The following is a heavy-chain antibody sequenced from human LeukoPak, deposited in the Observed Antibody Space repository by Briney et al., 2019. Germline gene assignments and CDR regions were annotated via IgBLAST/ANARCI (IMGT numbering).Heavy chain of an antibody. CDR2: IRYDGSNK. V-gene: IGHV3-30*02. D-gene: IGHD2-15*01. J-gene: IGHJ4*02. CDR1: GFTFSSYG. Sequence: PGGSLRLSCAASGFTFSSYGMHWVRQAPGKGLEWVAFIRYDGSNKYYADSVKGRSTISRDNSKNTLYLQMNSLRAEDTAVYYCAKDFEIFAPPGYCSGGSCYYFDYWGQGTLVTVSS. CDR3: AKDFEIFAPPGYCSGGSCYYFDY.